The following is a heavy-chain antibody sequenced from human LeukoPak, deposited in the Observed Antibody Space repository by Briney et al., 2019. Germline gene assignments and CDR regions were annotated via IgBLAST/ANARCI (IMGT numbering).Heavy chain of an antibody. CDR1: GGSFSGYY. CDR2: IYYSGST. V-gene: IGHV4-59*01. J-gene: IGHJ4*02. Sequence: SETLSLTCAVYGGSFSGYYWSWIRQPPGKGLEWIGYIYYSGSTNYNPSLKSRVTISVDTSKNQFSLKLSSVTAADTAVYYCARTTPKYCSSTSCQLPHFDYWGQGTLVTVSS. D-gene: IGHD2-2*01. CDR3: ARTTPKYCSSTSCQLPHFDY.